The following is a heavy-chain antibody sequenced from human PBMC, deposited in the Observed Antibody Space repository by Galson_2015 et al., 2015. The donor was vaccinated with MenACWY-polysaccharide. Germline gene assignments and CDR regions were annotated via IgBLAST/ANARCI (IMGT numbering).Heavy chain of an antibody. Sequence: SVKVSCKSSGYKFSSYDINWVQQASGQGLEWMGWMNPNSVNTGYAKSFQCRIAMTRDTATSTAYMELRMLRYDDTAVYYCTRIIARKHTFVDSWGQGTLVSVS. CDR3: TRIIARKHTFVDS. D-gene: IGHD2-21*01. V-gene: IGHV1-8*01. CDR2: MNPNSVNT. J-gene: IGHJ4*02. CDR1: GYKFSSYD.